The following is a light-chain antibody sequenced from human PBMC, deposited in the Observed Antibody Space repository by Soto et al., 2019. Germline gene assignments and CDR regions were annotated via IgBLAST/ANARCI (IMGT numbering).Light chain of an antibody. V-gene: IGLV2-14*01. CDR1: SSDIGTYDY. J-gene: IGLJ1*01. CDR2: EVT. CDR3: NSYTRFSTYV. Sequence: QSALTQPPSASGSLGQSVTISCTGTSSDIGTYDYVSWYQQHPGKAPKLLIYEVTYRPSGVSSRFSGSKSGNTASLTISGLQAEDEADYYCNSYTRFSTYVFGTGTKVTVL.